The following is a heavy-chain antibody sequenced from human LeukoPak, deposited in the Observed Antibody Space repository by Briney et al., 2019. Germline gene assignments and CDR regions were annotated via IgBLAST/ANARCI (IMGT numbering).Heavy chain of an antibody. CDR2: ISAYNGNT. J-gene: IGHJ6*02. V-gene: IGHV1-18*01. CDR3: ARDYGDSRYYYYGMDV. Sequence: ASVKVSCKASGYTFSSYVMYWVRQAPGQGLEWMGWISAYNGNTNYAQKLQGRVTMTTDTSTSTAYMELRSLRSDDTAVYYCARDYGDSRYYYYGMDVWGQGTTVTVSS. CDR1: GYTFSSYV. D-gene: IGHD4-17*01.